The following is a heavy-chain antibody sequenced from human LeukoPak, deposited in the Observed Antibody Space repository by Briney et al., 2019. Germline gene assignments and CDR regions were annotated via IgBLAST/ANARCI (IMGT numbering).Heavy chain of an antibody. CDR1: GDSVSSNSTA. CDR2: TYYRSKWYD. D-gene: IGHD4/OR15-4a*01. Sequence: SQTLSLTCAISGDSVSSNSTAWNWIRQSPSRGLEWLGRTYYRSKWYDDYTVSVKSRITFNPDTSKNQFSLHLNSVTPEDTAVYYCARKRLSADSFDIWGQGTLVTVSS. CDR3: ARKRLSADSFDI. J-gene: IGHJ3*02. V-gene: IGHV6-1*01.